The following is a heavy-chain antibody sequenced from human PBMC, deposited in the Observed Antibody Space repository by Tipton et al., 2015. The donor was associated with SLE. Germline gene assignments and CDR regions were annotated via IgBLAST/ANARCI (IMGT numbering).Heavy chain of an antibody. CDR3: AKTLAVAGTVDY. D-gene: IGHD6-19*01. V-gene: IGHV4-39*07. CDR1: GGSISSSSYY. CDR2: IYYSGST. J-gene: IGHJ4*02. Sequence: LRLSCTVSGGSISSSSYYWGWIRQPPGKGLEWIGSIYYSGSTYYNPSLKSRATISVDTSKNQFSLKLSSVTAADTAVYYCAKTLAVAGTVDYWGQGTLVTVSS.